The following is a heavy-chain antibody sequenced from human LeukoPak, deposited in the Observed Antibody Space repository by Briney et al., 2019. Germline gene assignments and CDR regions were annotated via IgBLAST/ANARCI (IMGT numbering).Heavy chain of an antibody. CDR2: IRSKAYGGTT. CDR3: TRGKVKMATIGYFDY. V-gene: IGHV3-49*03. D-gene: IGHD5-24*01. Sequence: GGSLRLSCTASGFTFGDYAMSWFPQAPGKGLEWLGFIRSKAYGGTTEYAASVKGRFTISRDDSKSIAYLQMNSLKTEDTAVYYCTRGKVKMATIGYFDYWGQGTLVTVSS. J-gene: IGHJ4*02. CDR1: GFTFGDYA.